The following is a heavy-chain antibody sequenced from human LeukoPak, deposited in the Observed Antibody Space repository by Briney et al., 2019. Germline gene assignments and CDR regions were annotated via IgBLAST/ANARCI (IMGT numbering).Heavy chain of an antibody. V-gene: IGHV1-24*01. CDR2: FDPENDET. CDR1: GYTLTELS. CDR3: ATAPRAASVAVALPDYYYYGMDV. D-gene: IGHD6-19*01. Sequence: ASVKVSCKVSGYTLTELSMHWVRQAPGKGLEWMGGFDPENDETVYAQKFQGRVTMTEDISTDTAYMELSSLRFEDTAVYYCATAPRAASVAVALPDYYYYGMDVWGRGTTVTVSS. J-gene: IGHJ6*02.